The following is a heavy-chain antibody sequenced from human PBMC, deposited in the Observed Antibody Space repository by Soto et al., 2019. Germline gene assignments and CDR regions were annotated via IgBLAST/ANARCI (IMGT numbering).Heavy chain of an antibody. D-gene: IGHD5-18*01. CDR2: ISGSGGST. CDR1: GFTFSSYA. CDR3: AKGRPFNVDTAMVRDRYYFDY. J-gene: IGHJ4*02. Sequence: GGSLRLSCAASGFTFSSYAMSWVRQAPGKGLEWVSAISGSGGSTYYADSVKGRFTISRDNSKNTLYLQMNSLRAEDTAVYYCAKGRPFNVDTAMVRDRYYFDYWGQGTLVTVSS. V-gene: IGHV3-23*01.